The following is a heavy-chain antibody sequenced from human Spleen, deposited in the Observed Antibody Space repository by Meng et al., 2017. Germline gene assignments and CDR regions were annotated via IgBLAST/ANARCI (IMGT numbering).Heavy chain of an antibody. V-gene: IGHV4-31*01. Sequence: QVQLQESGPGLVKPSQTLSLTCTVSGGSISSGGYYWSWIRQHPGKGLEWIGYFYYSGSTYYNPSLRSLVTISLDTSKNQFSLKLSSVTAADTAVYYCARILRDYGKLDYWGQGTLVTVSS. CDR1: GGSISSGGYY. D-gene: IGHD4-17*01. CDR2: FYYSGST. J-gene: IGHJ4*02. CDR3: ARILRDYGKLDY.